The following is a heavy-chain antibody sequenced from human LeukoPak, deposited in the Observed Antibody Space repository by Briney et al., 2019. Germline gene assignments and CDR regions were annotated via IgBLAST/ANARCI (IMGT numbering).Heavy chain of an antibody. Sequence: GGSLRLSCAASGFTLSSYSMHWVRQAPGKGLEFVSAISRNGRNTYYGNSVKGRSTISRDISKNTLHLQMGSLRPEDMAVYYCARVDSGSACASWGQGILVTVSS. D-gene: IGHD6-19*01. CDR2: ISRNGRNT. CDR3: ARVDSGSACAS. CDR1: GFTLSSYS. J-gene: IGHJ1*01. V-gene: IGHV3-64*01.